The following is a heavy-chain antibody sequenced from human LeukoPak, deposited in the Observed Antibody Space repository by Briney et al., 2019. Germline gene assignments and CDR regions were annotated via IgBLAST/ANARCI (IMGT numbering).Heavy chain of an antibody. V-gene: IGHV1-46*01. D-gene: IGHD3-16*02. Sequence: ASVKVFSKTSGYSFTSYYLYWVRQPPGPGLEWVGIINPSYGSRSYEQAFHDRLIMISEMTTNKHYMELLSLRSADDPAYYCAGVAYYYVWGSYRSPFYYFDYWGQGTLVTVSS. CDR2: INPSYGSR. J-gene: IGHJ4*02. CDR1: GYSFTSYY. CDR3: AGVAYYYVWGSYRSPFYYFDY.